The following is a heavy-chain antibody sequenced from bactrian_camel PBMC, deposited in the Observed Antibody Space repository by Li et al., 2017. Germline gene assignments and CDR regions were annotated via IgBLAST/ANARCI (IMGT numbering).Heavy chain of an antibody. D-gene: IGHD8*01. CDR2: RNTGTGYT. CDR1: GAMNARYC. Sequence: HVQLVESGGGSVQAGGSLRLSCAVSGAMNARYCMAWFRQGPGKEREGVAARNTGTGYTVYDDSVKGRFTISRDRSKNMLYLQMNSLKTEDTAVYYCAAVCGQLTHWGQGTQVTVS. J-gene: IGHJ4*01. V-gene: IGHV3S1*01. CDR3: AAVCGQLTH.